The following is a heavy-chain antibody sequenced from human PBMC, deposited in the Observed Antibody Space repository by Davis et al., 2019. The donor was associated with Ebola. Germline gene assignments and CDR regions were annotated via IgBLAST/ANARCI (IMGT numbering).Heavy chain of an antibody. CDR1: GFTLSDHY. CDR2: IRNKGNSYTT. Sequence: GESLKISCAASGFTLSDHYMDWVRQTPGKGLEWVARIRNKGNSYTTEYAASVKGRFTISRDDSENSHYLQMNSLKTEDTAVYYCARGSVGTAFRAFDIWGQGTMVTVSS. CDR3: ARGSVGTAFRAFDI. D-gene: IGHD5-18*01. J-gene: IGHJ3*02. V-gene: IGHV3-72*01.